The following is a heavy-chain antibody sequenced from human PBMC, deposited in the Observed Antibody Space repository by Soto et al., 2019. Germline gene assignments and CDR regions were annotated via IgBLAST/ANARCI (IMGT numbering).Heavy chain of an antibody. V-gene: IGHV5-10-1*01. Sequence: ESLTMSFTGAGYSFTSYWISWVRQMPGKGLEWMGRIDPSDSYTNYSPSFQGHVTISADKSISTAYLQWSSLKASDTAMYYCARGAGISPSHYYYGMDVWGQGTTVTVSS. CDR3: ARGAGISPSHYYYGMDV. CDR1: GYSFTSYW. J-gene: IGHJ6*02. CDR2: IDPSDSYT. D-gene: IGHD6-19*01.